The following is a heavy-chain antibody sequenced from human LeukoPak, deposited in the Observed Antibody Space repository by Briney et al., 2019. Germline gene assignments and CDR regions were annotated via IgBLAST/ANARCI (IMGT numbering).Heavy chain of an antibody. D-gene: IGHD6-13*01. CDR3: ARIYSSSWFLNWFDP. CDR1: GYSISSGYF. J-gene: IGHJ5*02. CDR2: IYHSGST. Sequence: SETLSLTCTVSGYSISSGYFWGWIRQPPGKGLECIGAIYHSGSTYYNPSLKSRVTISVDTSKNQFSLKLNSVTAADTAVYYCARIYSSSWFLNWFDPWGQGTLVTVSS. V-gene: IGHV4-38-2*02.